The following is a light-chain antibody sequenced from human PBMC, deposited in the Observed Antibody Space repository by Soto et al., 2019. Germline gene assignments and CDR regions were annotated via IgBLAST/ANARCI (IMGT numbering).Light chain of an antibody. J-gene: IGKJ1*01. CDR1: QTIDKY. CDR3: HQTYSAPRT. V-gene: IGKV1-39*01. Sequence: DIQMTQYPSSLSASVGDRVTITFRASQTIDKYLNWYQQKPGKAPNLLIYATSALQSGVPSRFSGSGSGTDSTLTISSLQPEDFATYYCHQTYSAPRTFGQGTKVDIK. CDR2: ATS.